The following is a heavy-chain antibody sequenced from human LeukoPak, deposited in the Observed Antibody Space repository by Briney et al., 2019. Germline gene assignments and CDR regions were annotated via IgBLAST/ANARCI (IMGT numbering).Heavy chain of an antibody. V-gene: IGHV3-7*01. J-gene: IGHJ4*02. D-gene: IGHD4-17*01. Sequence: SGGSLRLSCAASRFTFSSYWMSWVRQAPGKGLEWVANIKQDGSEKYYVDSVKGRFTISRDNAKNSLYLQMNSLRAEDTAVYYCALEDYGDFRAYYYWGQGTLVTVSS. CDR3: ALEDYGDFRAYYY. CDR1: RFTFSSYW. CDR2: IKQDGSEK.